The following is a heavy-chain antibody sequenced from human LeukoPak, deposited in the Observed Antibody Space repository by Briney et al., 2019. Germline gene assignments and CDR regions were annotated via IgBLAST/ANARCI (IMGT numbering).Heavy chain of an antibody. CDR3: AREIRLGELLYYFDY. J-gene: IGHJ4*02. Sequence: GGSLRLSCAASGFTFSSYGMSWVRQAPGKGLEWVSAISGSGGSTYYADSVKGRFTISRDNSKNTLYLQMNSLRAEDTAVYYCAREIRLGELLYYFDYWGQGTLVTVSS. D-gene: IGHD3-16*01. CDR1: GFTFSSYG. CDR2: ISGSGGST. V-gene: IGHV3-23*01.